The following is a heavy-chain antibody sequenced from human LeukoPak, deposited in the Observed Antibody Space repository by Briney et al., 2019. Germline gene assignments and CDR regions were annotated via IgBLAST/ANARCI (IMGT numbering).Heavy chain of an antibody. CDR2: IYTSGST. V-gene: IGHV4-61*02. D-gene: IGHD6-13*01. J-gene: IGHJ5*02. Sequence: SQTLSLTCTVSGGSISSGSYYWSWIRQPAGKGLEWIGRIYTSGSTNYNPSLKSRVTISVDTPKNQFSLKLSSVTAADTAVYYCARRIAAAPMSWFDPWGQGTLVTVSS. CDR3: ARRIAAAPMSWFDP. CDR1: GGSISSGSYY.